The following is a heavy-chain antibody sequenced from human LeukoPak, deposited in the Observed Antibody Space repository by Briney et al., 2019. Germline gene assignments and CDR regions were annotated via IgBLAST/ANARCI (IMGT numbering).Heavy chain of an antibody. D-gene: IGHD1-14*01. J-gene: IGHJ4*02. V-gene: IGHV1-69*05. CDR2: IIPIFGTA. CDR3: ARGPEPERFDY. CDR1: GGTFSSYP. Sequence: SVKVSCKASGGTFSSYPISWVRQAPGQGLEWIGGIIPIFGTANYAQKFQGRVTITTDESTSTAYMELSSLRSEDTAVYYCARGPEPERFDYWGQGTLVTVSS.